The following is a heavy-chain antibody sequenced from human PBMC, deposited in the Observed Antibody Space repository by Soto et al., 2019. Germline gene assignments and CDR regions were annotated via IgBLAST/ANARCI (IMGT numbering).Heavy chain of an antibody. D-gene: IGHD3-22*01. CDR1: GVSISSNNW. Sequence: QVQLQESGPGLVKPSGTLSLTCAVSGVSISSNNWWSWVRQPPGKGLDWIGEMYHTGSTNYNPSLKRRVTISVDKSKNQFSLKLSSVTAADTAVYYCARSSRYAYDSSEGNFDYWGQGTLVTVSS. V-gene: IGHV4-4*02. CDR3: ARSSRYAYDSSEGNFDY. CDR2: MYHTGST. J-gene: IGHJ4*02.